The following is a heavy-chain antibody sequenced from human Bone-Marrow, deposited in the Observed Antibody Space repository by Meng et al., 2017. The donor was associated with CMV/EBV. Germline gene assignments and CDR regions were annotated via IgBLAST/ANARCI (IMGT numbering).Heavy chain of an antibody. V-gene: IGHV4-31*02. D-gene: IGHD6-19*01. Sequence: SCTVSGGSISSGGYYWSWIRQHPGKGLEWIGYNYYSGSTYYNPSLKSRVTISVDTSKNQFSLKLSSVTAADTDVYYCARWYSSGWYVRGYFDYWGQGTLVTVSS. J-gene: IGHJ4*02. CDR1: GGSISSGGYY. CDR2: NYYSGST. CDR3: ARWYSSGWYVRGYFDY.